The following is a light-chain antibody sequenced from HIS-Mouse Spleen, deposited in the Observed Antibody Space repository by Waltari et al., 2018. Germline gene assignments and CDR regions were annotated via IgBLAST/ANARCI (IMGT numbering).Light chain of an antibody. CDR3: CSYAGSSTWV. V-gene: IGLV2-23*01. CDR1: SSAVGSHNL. Sequence: QSALTQPASVSGSPGQSTTISCTGTSSAVGSHNLVSWYQQHPGKAPKLMIYEGSKRPSGVSNRFSGSKSGNTASLTISGLQAEDEADYYCCSYAGSSTWVFGGGTKLTVL. J-gene: IGLJ3*02. CDR2: EGS.